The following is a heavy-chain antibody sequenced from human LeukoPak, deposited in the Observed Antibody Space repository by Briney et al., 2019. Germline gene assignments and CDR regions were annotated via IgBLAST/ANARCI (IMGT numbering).Heavy chain of an antibody. D-gene: IGHD1-26*01. J-gene: IGHJ4*02. CDR2: ISGSGGST. CDR1: GFTFSSYG. CDR3: ARSPGILGTNYFDY. Sequence: GGSLRLSCEASGFTFSSYGMSWVRQAPGKGLEWVSAISGSGGSTYYADSVKGRFTISRDNSKNTLYLQMNSLRAEDTSVYYCARSPGILGTNYFDYWGQGTLVTVSS. V-gene: IGHV3-23*01.